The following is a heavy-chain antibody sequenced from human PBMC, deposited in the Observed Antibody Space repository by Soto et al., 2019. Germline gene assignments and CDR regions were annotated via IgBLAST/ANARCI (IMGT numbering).Heavy chain of an antibody. D-gene: IGHD3-22*01. CDR2: IYSGGST. V-gene: IGHV3-66*01. J-gene: IGHJ4*02. CDR3: ARTRYDSSGYYLGRGGY. Sequence: EVPLVESGGGLVQPGGSLRLSCAASGFTVSSNYMSWVRQAPGKGLEWVSVIYSGGSTYYADSVKGRFTISRDNSKNTLYLQMNSLRAEDTAVYYCARTRYDSSGYYLGRGGYWGQGTLVTVSS. CDR1: GFTVSSNY.